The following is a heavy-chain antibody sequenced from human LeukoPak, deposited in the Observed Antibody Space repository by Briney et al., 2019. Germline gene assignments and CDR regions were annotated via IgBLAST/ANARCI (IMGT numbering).Heavy chain of an antibody. D-gene: IGHD5-18*01. CDR3: ALTAMVTRNDY. CDR1: GFVFSKYW. J-gene: IGHJ4*02. Sequence: GGSLRLSCAASGFVFSKYWMHWVRQAPGKGLVWVSRINPEETTINYADSVKGRFTISRDNAKNSLYLQMNSLRAEDTAVYYCALTAMVTRNDYWGQGTLVTVSS. V-gene: IGHV3-74*01. CDR2: INPEETTI.